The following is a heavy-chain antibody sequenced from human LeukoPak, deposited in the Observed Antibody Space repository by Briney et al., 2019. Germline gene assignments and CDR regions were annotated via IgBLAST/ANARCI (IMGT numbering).Heavy chain of an antibody. Sequence: GGSLRHSCAASGFSFSWHWMTWVRQAPGKGLEWVANIKQDGSEKYYVDSVKGRFTISRDNARNSLYLQMNSLRAEDTAVYYCAAARGMDVWGQGTTVTVSS. V-gene: IGHV3-7*05. CDR1: GFSFSWHW. D-gene: IGHD6-13*01. CDR2: IKQDGSEK. J-gene: IGHJ6*02. CDR3: AAARGMDV.